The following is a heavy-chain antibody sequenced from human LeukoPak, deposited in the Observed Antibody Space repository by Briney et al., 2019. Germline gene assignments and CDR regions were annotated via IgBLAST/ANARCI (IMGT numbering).Heavy chain of an antibody. CDR2: ISSNGGST. V-gene: IGHV3-64*01. J-gene: IGHJ4*02. CDR3: ARGGYSYGYSPHFDY. CDR1: GFTFSSYA. Sequence: AGGSLRLSCAASGFTFSSYAMHWVRQAPGKGLEYVSAISSNGGSTYYANSVKGRFTISRDNSKNTLYLQMGSLRAEDMAVYYCARGGYSYGYSPHFDYWGQGTLVTVSS. D-gene: IGHD5-18*01.